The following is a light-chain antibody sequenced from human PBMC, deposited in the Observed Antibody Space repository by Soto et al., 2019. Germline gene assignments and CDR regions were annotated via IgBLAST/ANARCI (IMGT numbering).Light chain of an antibody. CDR2: GNT. CDR1: SSNIGAGYD. V-gene: IGLV1-40*01. CDR3: LSFDSSLSVV. J-gene: IGLJ2*01. Sequence: QPVLTQPPSVSGAPGQRVTISCTGSSSNIGAGYDVHWYQQLPGRAPKLLIYGNTNRPSGVPDRFSGSKSGTSASLAITGLQAEDEADYYCLSFDSSLSVVFGGGTKLPVL.